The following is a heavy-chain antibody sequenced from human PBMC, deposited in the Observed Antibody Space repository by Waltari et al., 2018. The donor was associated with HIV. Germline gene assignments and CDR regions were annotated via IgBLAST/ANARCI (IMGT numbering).Heavy chain of an antibody. J-gene: IGHJ4*02. Sequence: EVQLVESGGGLVQPGGSQRLPCEASGFTFSSFWMHWVRQLPGKGLEWVARISSDGRATTYVDSVKGRFTVSRDNAKNTLSLQMNSLRAEDTAVYYCARGVTVATITPFDQWGQGTLVTVSS. CDR3: ARGVTVATITPFDQ. CDR2: ISSDGRAT. V-gene: IGHV3-74*01. D-gene: IGHD5-12*01. CDR1: GFTFSSFW.